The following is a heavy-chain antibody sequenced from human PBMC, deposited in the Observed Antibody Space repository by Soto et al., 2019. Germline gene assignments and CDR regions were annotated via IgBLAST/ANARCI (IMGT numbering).Heavy chain of an antibody. CDR3: VKDRTLRITILNWFDP. V-gene: IGHV3-30*18. Sequence: HPGGSLRLSCGASGLTFSSYGFHWVRQAPGKGLEWVAVISYDGFNRYYADSVKGRFTISRDNSKNTVYLQMNSLRTEDTAVYYCVKDRTLRITILNWFDPWGQGDLVTVSS. J-gene: IGHJ5*02. CDR1: GLTFSSYG. D-gene: IGHD3-3*01. CDR2: ISYDGFNR.